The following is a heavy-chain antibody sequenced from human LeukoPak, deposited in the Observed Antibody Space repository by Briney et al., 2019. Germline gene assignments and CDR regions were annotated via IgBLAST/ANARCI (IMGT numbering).Heavy chain of an antibody. V-gene: IGHV3-48*03. CDR3: AKDGQGYCSGGSCYPGWFDP. D-gene: IGHD2-15*01. CDR2: ISSSGSTI. CDR1: GFTFSSYE. Sequence: GGSLRLSCAASGFTFSSYEMNWVRQAPGKGLGWVSYISSSGSTIYYADSVKGRFTISRDNANNSLYLQMNSLRAEDTAVYYCAKDGQGYCSGGSCYPGWFDPWGQGTLVTVSS. J-gene: IGHJ5*02.